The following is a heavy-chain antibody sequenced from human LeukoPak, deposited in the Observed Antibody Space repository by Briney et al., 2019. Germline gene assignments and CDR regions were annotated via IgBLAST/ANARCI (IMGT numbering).Heavy chain of an antibody. J-gene: IGHJ6*02. CDR2: ISYDGSNK. V-gene: IGHV3-30-3*01. CDR1: GFTFSSYA. CDR3: HTSTSDSGWHYYYGMDV. D-gene: IGHD6-19*01. Sequence: PGGSLRLSCAASGFTFSSYAMHWVRQAPGKGLEWVAVISYDGSNKYYADSVKGRFTISRDNAKNTLYLQMNSLRAEDTAVYYCHTSTSDSGWHYYYGMDVWGQGTTVTVSS.